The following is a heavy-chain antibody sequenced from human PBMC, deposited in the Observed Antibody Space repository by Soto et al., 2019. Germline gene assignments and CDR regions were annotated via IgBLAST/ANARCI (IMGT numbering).Heavy chain of an antibody. V-gene: IGHV3-49*03. J-gene: IGHJ4*02. CDR2: IRGKAYGETA. Sequence: GGSLRLSCTASGFTFGDYPMSWFRQAPGTGLEWVGVIRGKAYGETAEYATSLKGRFTISRDDSKSVAYLQLNTLNPDDTAVYSCARVRYDVLTGYFLFDSWGQGTLVTVSS. CDR3: ARVRYDVLTGYFLFDS. CDR1: GFTFGDYP. D-gene: IGHD3-9*01.